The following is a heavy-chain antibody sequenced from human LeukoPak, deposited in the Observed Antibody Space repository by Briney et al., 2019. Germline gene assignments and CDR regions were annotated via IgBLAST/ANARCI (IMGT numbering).Heavy chain of an antibody. CDR1: GASIRSYY. CDR3: ARSRPLLGGKPYYYGMDV. V-gene: IGHV4-59*01. J-gene: IGHJ6*02. CDR2: IYYSGST. D-gene: IGHD4-23*01. Sequence: SETLSLTCTVSGASIRSYYWSWIRQPPGKGLEWIGYIYYSGSTNYNPSLKSRVTISVDTSKNQFFLKLSSVTAADTAVYYCARSRPLLGGKPYYYGMDVWGQGTTVTVSS.